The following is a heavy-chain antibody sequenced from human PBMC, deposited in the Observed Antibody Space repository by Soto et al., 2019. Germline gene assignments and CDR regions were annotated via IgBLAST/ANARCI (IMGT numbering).Heavy chain of an antibody. CDR2: ISAYNGNT. Sequence: ASVKVSCKASGYTFTSYGISWVRQAPGQGLEWMGWISAYNGNTNYAQKLQGRVTVTTGTSTSTAYMELRSLKASDTAMYYCARHGSWIQVGAPDYWGQGTLVTVSS. CDR1: GYTFTSYG. J-gene: IGHJ4*02. D-gene: IGHD5-18*01. CDR3: ARHGSWIQVGAPDY. V-gene: IGHV1-18*04.